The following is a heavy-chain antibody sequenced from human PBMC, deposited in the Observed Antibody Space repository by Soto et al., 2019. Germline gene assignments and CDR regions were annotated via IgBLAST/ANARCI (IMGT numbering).Heavy chain of an antibody. J-gene: IGHJ4*02. CDR1: GGTFSSYA. CDR3: ARGRFSGYEYSSSWNFDY. Sequence: ASVKVSCKASGGTFSSYAISWVRQAPGQGLEWMGGIIPIFGTANYAQKFQGRVTITADESTSTAYMELSSLRSEDTAVYYCARGRFSGYEYSSSWNFDYWGQGTLVTVSS. V-gene: IGHV1-69*13. CDR2: IIPIFGTA. D-gene: IGHD6-13*01.